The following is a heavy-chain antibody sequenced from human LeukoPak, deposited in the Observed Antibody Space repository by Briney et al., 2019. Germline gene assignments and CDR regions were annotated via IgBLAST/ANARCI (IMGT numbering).Heavy chain of an antibody. V-gene: IGHV3-23*01. CDR1: GFTFNNQA. CDR2: ISDDGVRT. J-gene: IGHJ6*03. Sequence: GGSLRLSCAGSGFTFNNQAMTWVRQAPGKGLEWVSSISDDGVRTYTADSLRGRFTISRDNSENTVYLQMNSLRVEDTAVYYCAKHLRDVLRFVEWPSENRKYDYNYINAWAAGPRSPSL. CDR3: AKHLRDVLRFVEWPSENRKYDYNYINA. D-gene: IGHD3-3*01.